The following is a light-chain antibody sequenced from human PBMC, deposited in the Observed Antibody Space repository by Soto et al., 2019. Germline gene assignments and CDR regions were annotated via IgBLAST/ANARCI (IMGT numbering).Light chain of an antibody. CDR1: QSISSW. CDR2: KAS. Sequence: DVQMTESPSTLPAPVGDRVTITCRACQSISSWLAWYQQKPGKAPKLLIYKASSLDSGVPSRFSGSGSATEFILTINGLQPDDFATYYCQQRNSFSNAFGQGTRLEIK. J-gene: IGKJ5*01. CDR3: QQRNSFSNA. V-gene: IGKV1-5*03.